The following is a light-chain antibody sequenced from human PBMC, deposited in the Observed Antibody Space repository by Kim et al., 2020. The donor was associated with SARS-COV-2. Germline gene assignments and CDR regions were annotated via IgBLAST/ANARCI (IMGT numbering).Light chain of an antibody. CDR1: QSISVH. J-gene: IGKJ4*01. CDR2: DAS. Sequence: PGEGATPSCRASQSISVHLAWYQHKPGQAPRLLIYDASIRATCIPDRFSGSGSGTDFSLTISSLESEDFAIYYCQQRNNWPPAVTFGGGTKVDIK. V-gene: IGKV3-11*01. CDR3: QQRNNWPPAVT.